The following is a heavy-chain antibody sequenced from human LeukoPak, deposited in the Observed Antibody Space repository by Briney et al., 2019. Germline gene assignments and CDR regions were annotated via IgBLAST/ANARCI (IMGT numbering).Heavy chain of an antibody. CDR3: ARAADYGGNSVQRYYYYGMDV. D-gene: IGHD4-23*01. Sequence: GASVKVSCKASGYTFTSYDINWVRQATGQGLEWMGWMNPNSGNTGYAQKFQGRVTMTRNTSISIAYMELSSLRSEDTAVYYCARAADYGGNSVQRYYYYGMDVWGQGTTVTVSS. V-gene: IGHV1-8*01. CDR1: GYTFTSYD. CDR2: MNPNSGNT. J-gene: IGHJ6*02.